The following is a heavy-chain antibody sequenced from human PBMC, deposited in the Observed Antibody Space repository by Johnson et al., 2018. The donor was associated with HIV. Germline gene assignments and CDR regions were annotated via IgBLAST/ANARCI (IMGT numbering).Heavy chain of an antibody. CDR1: GFIFSSYA. CDR3: ARSPASRVGDSFAFDI. Sequence: LVESGGGVVQPGRSLRLSCAASGFIFSSYAMHWVRQAPGKGLEWVAVISYDGSNKYYADSVKGRFTISRDNSKNTLYLQVNSLKTEDTAVYYCARSPASRVGDSFAFDIWGQGTMVTVSS. D-gene: IGHD2-21*02. J-gene: IGHJ3*02. V-gene: IGHV3-30-3*01. CDR2: ISYDGSNK.